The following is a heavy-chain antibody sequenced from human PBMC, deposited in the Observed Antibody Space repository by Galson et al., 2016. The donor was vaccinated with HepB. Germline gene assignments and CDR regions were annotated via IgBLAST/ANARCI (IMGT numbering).Heavy chain of an antibody. J-gene: IGHJ6*02. CDR1: GGTFSSYA. CDR3: AMADYDYYYHGMDV. Sequence: SVKVSCKASGGTFSSYALSWVRQAPGQGLEWMGGIIPIFGTTNYAQKFQGRVTITADESTSTAYMELSSLRSEDTAVYYCAMADYDYYYHGMDVWGQGTTVTVSS. V-gene: IGHV1-69*13. CDR2: IIPIFGTT. D-gene: IGHD3-16*01.